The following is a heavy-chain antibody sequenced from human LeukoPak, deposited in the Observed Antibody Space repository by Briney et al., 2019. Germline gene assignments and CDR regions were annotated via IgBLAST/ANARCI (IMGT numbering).Heavy chain of an antibody. J-gene: IGHJ4*02. V-gene: IGHV3-66*01. CDR2: ISSGGST. Sequence: SGGSLRLSCAASGFTVSSNYMSWVRQAPGKGLEWVSVISSGGSTYYADSVEDRFTISRDNTKNTLYLQMNSLRAEDTAVYYCARAHYGSGSYWATRPFDYWGQGTLVTVSS. CDR1: GFTVSSNY. D-gene: IGHD3-10*01. CDR3: ARAHYGSGSYWATRPFDY.